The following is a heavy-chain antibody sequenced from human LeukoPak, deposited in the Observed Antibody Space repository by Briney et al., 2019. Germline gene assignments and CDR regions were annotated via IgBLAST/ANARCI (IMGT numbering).Heavy chain of an antibody. CDR3: TRHPWGVRDGYTEGGDY. D-gene: IGHD5-24*01. CDR1: GFTFSGSA. V-gene: IGHV3-73*01. CDR2: IRSKANSYAT. Sequence: GGSLRLSCAASGFTFSGSAMHWVRQASGKGLEWVGRIRSKANSYATAYAASVKGRFTISRDDSKNRPYLHMNSLKTEETAVYYCTRHPWGVRDGYTEGGDYWGQGTLVTVSS. J-gene: IGHJ4*02.